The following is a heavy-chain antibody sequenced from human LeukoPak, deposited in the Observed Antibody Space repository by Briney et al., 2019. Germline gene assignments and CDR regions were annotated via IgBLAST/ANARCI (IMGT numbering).Heavy chain of an antibody. Sequence: GGSLRLSCAASGFTFSNYWMHWVRQAPGKGLVWVSRINSDGSDTTDADSVKSRFTISRDNAKNTLYLQMNSLRAEDTAVYYCARSLGYSGYDFDNWGQGTLVTVSS. D-gene: IGHD5-12*01. V-gene: IGHV3-74*01. J-gene: IGHJ4*02. CDR1: GFTFSNYW. CDR2: INSDGSDT. CDR3: ARSLGYSGYDFDN.